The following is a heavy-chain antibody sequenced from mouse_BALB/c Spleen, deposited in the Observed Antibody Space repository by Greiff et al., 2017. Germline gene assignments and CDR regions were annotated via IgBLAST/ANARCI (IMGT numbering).Heavy chain of an antibody. CDR1: GYTFTSYY. Sequence: VQLLQSGAGLVKPGASVKLSCKASGYTFTSYYMYWVKQRPGQGLEWIGEINPSSGGTNFNEKFESKATLTVDKSSSTTYMQLSSLTSEDAAAYYYKRVGEKPYDFDYWGEGTTLTVSS. CDR3: KRVGEKPYDFDY. D-gene: IGHD2-14*01. J-gene: IGHJ2*01. CDR2: INPSSGGT. V-gene: IGHV1S81*02.